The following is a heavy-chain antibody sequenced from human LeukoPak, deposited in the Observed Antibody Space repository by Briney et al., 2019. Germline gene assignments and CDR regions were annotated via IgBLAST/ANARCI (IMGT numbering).Heavy chain of an antibody. J-gene: IGHJ4*02. D-gene: IGHD6-13*01. CDR2: INADGSDT. Sequence: GGSLRLSCAASGFTFSSYWMHWVRQAPGKGLVWVSRINADGSDTDYADSVKGRFTISRDNAQNTLYLQMNSLRADATAVYYCASRPGIAAAGRYWGQGTLVTVSS. V-gene: IGHV3-74*01. CDR3: ASRPGIAAAGRY. CDR1: GFTFSSYW.